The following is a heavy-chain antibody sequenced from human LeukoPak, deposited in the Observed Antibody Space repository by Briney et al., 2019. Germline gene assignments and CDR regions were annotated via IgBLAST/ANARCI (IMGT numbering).Heavy chain of an antibody. CDR2: ISSSGSTI. J-gene: IGHJ4*02. V-gene: IGHV3-11*01. CDR1: GFTFSDYY. Sequence: GGSLRLSCAASGFTFSDYYMSWIRQAPGKGLEWVSYISSSGSTIYYADSVKGRFTISRDNAENSLYLQMNSLRAEDTAVYYCASSSSSWTGASHMRGGPDYWGQGTLVTVSS. D-gene: IGHD6-13*01. CDR3: ASSSSSWTGASHMRGGPDY.